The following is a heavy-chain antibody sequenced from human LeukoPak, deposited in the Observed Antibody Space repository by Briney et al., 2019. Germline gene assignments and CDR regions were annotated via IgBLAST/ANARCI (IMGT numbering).Heavy chain of an antibody. D-gene: IGHD6-6*01. CDR2: IYHSGNT. CDR3: ARWIAARGGGGWFDP. Sequence: SGTLSLTCSVSGYSISSGYYWGWIRQPPGKGLEWIGSIYHSGNTYYNPSLKSRVTISVDTPKNQFSLKLRSVTAADTAMYYCARWIAARGGGGWFDPWGQGTLVTVSS. J-gene: IGHJ5*02. CDR1: GYSISSGYY. V-gene: IGHV4-38-2*02.